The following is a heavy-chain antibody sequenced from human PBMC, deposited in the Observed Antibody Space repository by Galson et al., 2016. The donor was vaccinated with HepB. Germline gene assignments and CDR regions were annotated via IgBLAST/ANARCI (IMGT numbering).Heavy chain of an antibody. CDR3: AVSMGGAFDWYHYLDY. Sequence: SLRLSCAASGFTFSRYWMHWVRQVPGKGLVWVSRINSDCSSRNYADSVKGRFTISRDNAESTLYLQMNSLRVEDTALYYCAVSMGGAFDWYHYLDYWGQETLVAVTS. D-gene: IGHD3-9*01. V-gene: IGHV3-74*01. J-gene: IGHJ4*02. CDR2: INSDCSSR. CDR1: GFTFSRYW.